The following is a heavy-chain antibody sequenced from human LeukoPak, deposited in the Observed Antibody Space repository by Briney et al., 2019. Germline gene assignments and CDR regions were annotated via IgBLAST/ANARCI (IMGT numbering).Heavy chain of an antibody. V-gene: IGHV3-9*01. CDR3: AKASSGYPSSANNWFDP. J-gene: IGHJ5*02. CDR1: GFTFDDYA. CDR2: IRWNSGSI. D-gene: IGHD3-3*01. Sequence: GGSLRLSCAASGFTFDDYAMHWVRKAPGKGLEWVSGIRWNSGSIGYADSVKGRFTISRDNAKNSLYLQMNSLRAEDTALYYCAKASSGYPSSANNWFDPWGQGTLVTVSS.